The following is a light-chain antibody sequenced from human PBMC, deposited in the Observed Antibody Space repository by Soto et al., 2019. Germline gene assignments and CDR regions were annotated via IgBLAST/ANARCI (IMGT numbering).Light chain of an antibody. Sequence: DIVMTQSPLSLPVTPGEPASISCRSSRSLLQTNGNTYLDWYLQKPGQSPQLLISLATNRASGVPDRFSGSGSGTDCTLQISRVEAEDVGVYYGMQALQTPFTFGGGTKVEIK. J-gene: IGKJ4*01. CDR2: LAT. CDR3: MQALQTPFT. V-gene: IGKV2-28*01. CDR1: RSLLQTNGNTY.